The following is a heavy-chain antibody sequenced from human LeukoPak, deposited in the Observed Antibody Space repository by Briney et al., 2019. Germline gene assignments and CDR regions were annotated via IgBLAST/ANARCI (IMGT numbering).Heavy chain of an antibody. CDR3: ASVGRTWDAFDI. V-gene: IGHV4-34*01. D-gene: IGHD2-15*01. J-gene: IGHJ3*02. CDR1: GGSFSGYY. CDR2: INHSGST. Sequence: SETLSLTCAVYGGSFSGYYWSWIRQPPGKGLEWIGEINHSGSTNYNPSLKSRVTISVDTSKNQFSLKLSSATAADTAVYYCASVGRTWDAFDIWGQGTMVTVSS.